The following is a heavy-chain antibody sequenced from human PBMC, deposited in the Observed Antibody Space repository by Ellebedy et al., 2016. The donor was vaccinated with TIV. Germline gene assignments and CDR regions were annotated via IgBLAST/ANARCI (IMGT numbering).Heavy chain of an antibody. CDR1: GGTFSSYG. CDR3: ARMTRLTGDGTMGQTD. D-gene: IGHD1-1*01. J-gene: IGHJ4*02. Sequence: ASVKVSCKASGGTFSSYGINWVRQAPGQGLEWMGRIIPGFGVRNYAEKFQGRLTIIADKSSDTAYMELNSLRPEDTAVYYCARMTRLTGDGTMGQTDWGQGTLVTVAS. V-gene: IGHV1-69*04. CDR2: IIPGFGVR.